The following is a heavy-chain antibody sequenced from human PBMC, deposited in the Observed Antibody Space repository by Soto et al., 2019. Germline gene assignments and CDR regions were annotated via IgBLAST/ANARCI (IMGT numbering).Heavy chain of an antibody. V-gene: IGHV3-11*06. J-gene: IGHJ6*02. CDR3: ARDRYSYYDFWSGSLPYYYYGMDV. CDR2: ISSSSSHT. D-gene: IGHD3-3*01. Sequence: PGGSLRLSCAASGFTFSDYYMSWIRPAPGKGLEWVCDISSSSSHTNYADSVKGRFTISRDNAKNSLYLQMNSLRAEDTAVYYCARDRYSYYDFWSGSLPYYYYGMDVWGQGTTVTVSS. CDR1: GFTFSDYY.